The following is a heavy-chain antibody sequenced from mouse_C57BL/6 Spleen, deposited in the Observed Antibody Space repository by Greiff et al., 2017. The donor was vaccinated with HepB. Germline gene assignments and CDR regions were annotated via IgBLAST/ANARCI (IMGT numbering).Heavy chain of an antibody. J-gene: IGHJ3*01. D-gene: IGHD1-1*01. CDR2: ISDGGSYT. V-gene: IGHV5-4*03. Sequence: EVMLVESGGGLVKPGGSLKLSCAASGFTFSSYAMSWVRQTPEKRLEWVATISDGGSYTYYPDNVKGRFTISRDNAKNNLYLQMSHLKSEDTAMYYCARRRRSSWFAYWGQGTLVTVSA. CDR3: ARRRRSSWFAY. CDR1: GFTFSSYA.